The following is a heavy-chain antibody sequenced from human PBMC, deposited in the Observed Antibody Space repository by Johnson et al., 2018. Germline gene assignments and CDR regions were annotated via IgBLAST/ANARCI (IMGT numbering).Heavy chain of an antibody. CDR2: INSDGSST. V-gene: IGHV3-74*01. CDR3: GREDYYDSRTRGYMDV. Sequence: VQLQQSGGGLVQPGGSLRLSCAASGFTFSTYWMDWVRQVPGKGLVWVSRINSDGSSTDYADSAKGRFAISRDHAKNTLSVQMNSLSAEDTALYYCGREDYYDSRTRGYMDVWGKGTTVIVSS. D-gene: IGHD3-22*01. CDR1: GFTFSTYW. J-gene: IGHJ6*03.